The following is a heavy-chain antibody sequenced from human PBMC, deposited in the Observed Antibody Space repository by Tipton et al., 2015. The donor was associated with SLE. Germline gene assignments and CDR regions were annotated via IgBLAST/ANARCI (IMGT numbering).Heavy chain of an antibody. CDR2: ISGSGGST. V-gene: IGHV3-23*01. Sequence: GSLRLSCAASGFTFSSYAMSWVRQAPGKGLEWVSAISGSGGSTYYADSVKGRFTISRDNSKNTLYLQMNSLRAEDTAVYYCAALTHLERGYIYGYSEYWGQGTLVTVSS. CDR1: GFTFSSYA. J-gene: IGHJ4*02. D-gene: IGHD5-18*01. CDR3: AALTHLERGYIYGYSEY.